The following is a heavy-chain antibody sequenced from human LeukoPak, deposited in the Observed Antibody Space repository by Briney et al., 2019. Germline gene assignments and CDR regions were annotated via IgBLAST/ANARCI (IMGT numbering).Heavy chain of an antibody. CDR3: AKGREMSTTPYDY. Sequence: GGSLRLSCAASGFTFSTYGMHWVRQAPGKGLKWVAAISYDGSNKYYADSVRGRFTISRDNSKNTLYLQMDSLKTEDTAMYYCAKGREMSTTPYDYWGQGTLVTVSS. V-gene: IGHV3-30*18. CDR1: GFTFSTYG. D-gene: IGHD5-24*01. CDR2: ISYDGSNK. J-gene: IGHJ4*02.